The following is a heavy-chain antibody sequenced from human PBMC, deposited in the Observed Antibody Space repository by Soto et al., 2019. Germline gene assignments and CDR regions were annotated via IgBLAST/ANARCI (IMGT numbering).Heavy chain of an antibody. CDR2: IIPILGIA. CDR3: ARDAKRGYSGYDYSY. D-gene: IGHD5-12*01. CDR1: GGTFSSYT. V-gene: IGHV1-69*04. J-gene: IGHJ4*02. Sequence: SVKVSCKASGGTFSSYTISWVRQAPGQGLEWMGRIIPILGIANYAQKFQGRVSITADKSTSTAYMELSSLRSEDTAVYYCARDAKRGYSGYDYSYWGQGTLVTVSS.